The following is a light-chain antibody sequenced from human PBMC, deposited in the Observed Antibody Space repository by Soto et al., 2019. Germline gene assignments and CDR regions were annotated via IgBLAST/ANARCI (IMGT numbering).Light chain of an antibody. Sequence: QSALTQPPSASGSPGQSVTISCSGTSSDVGSYDSVSWYQQHPDKAPKLMIYNVYDRPSGISNRFSGSKSGNTASLTISGLQGEDEADYYCSSYTISRTYVFGTGTKLTVL. CDR3: SSYTISRTYV. CDR1: SSDVGSYDS. V-gene: IGLV2-14*03. CDR2: NVY. J-gene: IGLJ1*01.